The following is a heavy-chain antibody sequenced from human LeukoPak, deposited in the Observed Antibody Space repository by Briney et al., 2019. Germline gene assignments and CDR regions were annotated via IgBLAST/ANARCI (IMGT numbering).Heavy chain of an antibody. CDR1: GGSISSYY. J-gene: IGHJ6*03. Sequence: PSETLSLTCTVSGGSISSYYWSWIRQPPGKGLEWIGYIYYSGSTNYNPSLKSRVTISVDTSKNQFSLKLGSVTAADTAVYYCAREDSGWSDNDYYYYMDVWGKGTTVTVSS. D-gene: IGHD6-19*01. V-gene: IGHV4-59*01. CDR2: IYYSGST. CDR3: AREDSGWSDNDYYYYMDV.